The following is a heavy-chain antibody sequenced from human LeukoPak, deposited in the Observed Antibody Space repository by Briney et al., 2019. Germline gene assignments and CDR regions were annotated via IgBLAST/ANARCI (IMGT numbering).Heavy chain of an antibody. J-gene: IGHJ5*02. CDR3: ARGGDSSGYYSKAGWFDP. D-gene: IGHD3-22*01. V-gene: IGHV4-4*07. CDR1: GGSISSYY. Sequence: SETLSLTCTVSGGSISSYYWSWIRQPAGKGLEWIGRIYSSGSTNYNPSLKSRVTISVDTSKNQFSLKLSSVTAADTAVYYCARGGDSSGYYSKAGWFDPWGQGTLVTVSS. CDR2: IYSSGST.